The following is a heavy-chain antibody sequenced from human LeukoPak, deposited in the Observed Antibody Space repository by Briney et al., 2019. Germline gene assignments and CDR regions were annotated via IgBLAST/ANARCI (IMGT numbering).Heavy chain of an antibody. CDR2: ISWDGGST. J-gene: IGHJ4*02. CDR3: AKDGVGATRGYYFDY. D-gene: IGHD1-26*01. CDR1: GFTFDDYA. Sequence: PGGSLRLPCAASGFTFDDYAMHWVRQAPGKGLEWVSLISWDGGSTYYADSVKGRFTISRDNSKNSLYLQMNSLRAEDTALYYCAKDGVGATRGYYFDYWGQGTLVTVSS. V-gene: IGHV3-43D*03.